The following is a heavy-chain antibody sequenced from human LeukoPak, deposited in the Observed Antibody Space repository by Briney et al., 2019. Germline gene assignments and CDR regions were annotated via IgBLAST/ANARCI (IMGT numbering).Heavy chain of an antibody. D-gene: IGHD2-2*01. V-gene: IGHV4-34*01. CDR1: GGSFSGYY. Sequence: SETLSLTCAVSGGSFSGYYWSWVRQPPRKGLEWIGEISHSGSTKYNSSLKSRVTISVDASKNQFSPKLTAVTAADTAVYYCARGGVVVPAAIEHNWFDPWGQGTLVTVSS. CDR2: ISHSGST. J-gene: IGHJ5*02. CDR3: ARGGVVVPAAIEHNWFDP.